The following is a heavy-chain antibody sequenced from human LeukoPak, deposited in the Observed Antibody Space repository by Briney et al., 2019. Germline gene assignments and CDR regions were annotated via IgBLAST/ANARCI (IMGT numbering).Heavy chain of an antibody. V-gene: IGHV3-48*01. CDR2: ISSSSSTI. CDR1: GFTFSSYS. Sequence: GGSLRLSCAASGFTFSSYSMNWVRQAPGKGLEWVSYISSSSSTIYYADSVKGRFTISRDNAKNSLYLQMNSLRAEGTAVYYCARDSPKQWLVTDAFDIWGQGTMVTVSS. J-gene: IGHJ3*02. D-gene: IGHD6-19*01. CDR3: ARDSPKQWLVTDAFDI.